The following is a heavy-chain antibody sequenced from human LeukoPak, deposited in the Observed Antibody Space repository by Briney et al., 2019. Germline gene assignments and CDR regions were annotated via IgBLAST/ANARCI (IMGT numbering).Heavy chain of an antibody. Sequence: GGSLGLSCAASGFTFSSYGMHWVRQAPGKGLEWVAFIRYDGSNKDYADSVKGRFTVSRDNSKNTLYLQMNSLRAEDTAVYYCARAAYYDSSGTPVGWFDPWGQGTLVTVSS. D-gene: IGHD3-22*01. J-gene: IGHJ5*02. CDR2: IRYDGSNK. CDR3: ARAAYYDSSGTPVGWFDP. CDR1: GFTFSSYG. V-gene: IGHV3-30*02.